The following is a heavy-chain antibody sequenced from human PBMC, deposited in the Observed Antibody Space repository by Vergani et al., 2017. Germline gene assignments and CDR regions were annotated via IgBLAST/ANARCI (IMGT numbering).Heavy chain of an antibody. Sequence: VQLVESGGGLVQPGGSLRLSCTASGFPFSNYWMQWVRQAPGKGLMWVSRINSDGDSTSYADSVKGRFTISRDNAKNTLYLQMDSLRAEDTAVYYCARDGWELLDYFYYMDVWGKGTTVTVSS. V-gene: IGHV3-74*01. CDR2: INSDGDST. CDR3: ARDGWELLDYFYYMDV. J-gene: IGHJ6*03. CDR1: GFPFSNYW. D-gene: IGHD1-26*01.